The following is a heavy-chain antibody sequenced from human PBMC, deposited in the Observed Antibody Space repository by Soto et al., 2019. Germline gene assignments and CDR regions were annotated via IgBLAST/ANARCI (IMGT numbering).Heavy chain of an antibody. V-gene: IGHV3-23*01. CDR1: GFTFSSYA. J-gene: IGHJ4*02. CDR3: AKDQDSSGWLPIDY. CDR2: ISGSGGST. Sequence: GGSLRLSCAASGFTFSSYAMSWVRQAPGKGLEWVSAISGSGGSTYYADSVKGRFTISRDNSTNTLYLQMNSLRAEDTAVYYCAKDQDSSGWLPIDYWGQGTLVTVSS. D-gene: IGHD6-19*01.